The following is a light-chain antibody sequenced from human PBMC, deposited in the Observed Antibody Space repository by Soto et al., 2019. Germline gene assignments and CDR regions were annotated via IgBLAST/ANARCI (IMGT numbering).Light chain of an antibody. J-gene: IGKJ2*01. CDR3: QHYNNWPYT. Sequence: EIVMTQSPAILSVSPGERATLSCRASQSVSSNSAWYQQKPGQAPRLLIYGASTRATAIPAKFSGSGSGTDFTLTISSLQSEDSAVYYCQHYNNWPYTVGQGTKVDIK. CDR2: GAS. V-gene: IGKV3-15*01. CDR1: QSVSSN.